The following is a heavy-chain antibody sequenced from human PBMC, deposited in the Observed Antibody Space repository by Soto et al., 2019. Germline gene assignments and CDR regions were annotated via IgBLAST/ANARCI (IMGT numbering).Heavy chain of an antibody. Sequence: GASVKVSCKASGYTFTSYYMHWVRQAPGQGLEWMGIINPSGGSTSYAQKFQGRVTMTRDTSTSTVYMELSSLRSEDTAVYYCAREGELNDFRSGYYFGVRLSWFDPWGQGTLVPVSS. CDR1: GYTFTSYY. J-gene: IGHJ5*02. CDR3: AREGELNDFRSGYYFGVRLSWFDP. CDR2: INPSGGST. D-gene: IGHD3-3*01. V-gene: IGHV1-46*01.